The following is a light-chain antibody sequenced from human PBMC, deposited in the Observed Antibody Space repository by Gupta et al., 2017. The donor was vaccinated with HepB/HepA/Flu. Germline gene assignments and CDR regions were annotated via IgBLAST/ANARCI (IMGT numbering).Light chain of an antibody. Sequence: QSVLTQPPSASGTPGPRVTISCSGSNSNIGSNYVYWFQQFPGTAPKLLIYRNNQRPSGVPDRFSGSKSGTAASLAISGLRSDDESDYHCATWDDSLSGPVFGGGTKLTVL. CDR1: NSNIGSNY. CDR3: ATWDDSLSGPV. CDR2: RNN. J-gene: IGLJ3*02. V-gene: IGLV1-47*01.